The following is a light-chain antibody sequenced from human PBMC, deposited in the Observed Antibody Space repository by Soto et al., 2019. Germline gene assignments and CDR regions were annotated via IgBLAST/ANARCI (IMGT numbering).Light chain of an antibody. Sequence: EIVLTQSPGTLSLSPGERATLSCRAGQSVRSSYLAWYQLKPGQAPRLLIYGASSRATGIPDRFSGSGSGTDFTLTISRREPEDFAMYYCQQYGSSPYTFGQGTKLEIK. CDR3: QQYGSSPYT. J-gene: IGKJ2*01. CDR1: QSVRSSY. CDR2: GAS. V-gene: IGKV3-20*01.